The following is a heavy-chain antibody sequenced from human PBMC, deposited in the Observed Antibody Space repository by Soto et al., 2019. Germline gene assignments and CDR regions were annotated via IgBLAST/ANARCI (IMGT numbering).Heavy chain of an antibody. V-gene: IGHV3-30*18. Sequence: GGSLRVSCAASGFTFSSYGMHWVRQSPGKGLEWVAVISYDGSNKYYADSVKGRFTISRDNSKNTLYLQMNSLRAEDTAVYYCAKDQFTIFGVVDYWGQGTLVTVSS. D-gene: IGHD3-3*01. CDR2: ISYDGSNK. CDR3: AKDQFTIFGVVDY. CDR1: GFTFSSYG. J-gene: IGHJ4*02.